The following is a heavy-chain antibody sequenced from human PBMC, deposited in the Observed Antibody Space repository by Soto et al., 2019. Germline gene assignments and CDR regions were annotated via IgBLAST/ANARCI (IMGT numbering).Heavy chain of an antibody. CDR3: AKALGTAPSFDF. CDR2: ITWNSDII. J-gene: IGHJ4*02. V-gene: IGHV3-9*01. Sequence: EVELVESGGGLVQPGRSLRLSCTTSGFTFDDYAMHWVRQAPGKGLEWVSGITWNSDIIDYADSVKGRFTVSRDNAKNSLYLQMNSMRAEDAALYYCAKALGTAPSFDFWGQGTLVTVSS. CDR1: GFTFDDYA. D-gene: IGHD7-27*01.